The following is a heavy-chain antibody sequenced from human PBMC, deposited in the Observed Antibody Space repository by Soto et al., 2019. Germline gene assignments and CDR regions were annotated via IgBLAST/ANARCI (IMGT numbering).Heavy chain of an antibody. J-gene: IGHJ4*02. CDR2: ISAYNGNT. Sequence: QVQLVQSGAEVKKPGASVKVSCKASGYTFTSYGISWVRQAPGQGLEWMGWISAYNGNTNYAQKLQGRVTMTTETSTSTAYMELRSLRSDDTAVYYCARDHCGGDCYSPAASFDYWGQGTLVTVSS. D-gene: IGHD2-21*02. CDR1: GYTFTSYG. V-gene: IGHV1-18*01. CDR3: ARDHCGGDCYSPAASFDY.